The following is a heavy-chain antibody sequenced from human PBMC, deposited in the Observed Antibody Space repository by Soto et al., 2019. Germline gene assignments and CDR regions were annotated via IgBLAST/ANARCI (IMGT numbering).Heavy chain of an antibody. D-gene: IGHD4-17*01. J-gene: IGHJ4*02. Sequence: EVKLVESGGGLVQPGGSLRLSCAASGFTVSSNYMSWVRQAPGKGLEWVSVIYSGGSTYYADSVKGRFTISRDNSKNTLSLQMNSLRAEDTAVYYCARAGSYGGNSEGEIDYWGQGTLVTVSS. CDR3: ARAGSYGGNSEGEIDY. CDR1: GFTVSSNY. CDR2: IYSGGST. V-gene: IGHV3-66*01.